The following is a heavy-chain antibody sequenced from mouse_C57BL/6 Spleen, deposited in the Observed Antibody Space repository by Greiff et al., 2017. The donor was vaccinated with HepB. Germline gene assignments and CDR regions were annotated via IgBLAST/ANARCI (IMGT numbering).Heavy chain of an antibody. J-gene: IGHJ4*01. Sequence: VQLQQPGAELVKPGASVKLSCKASGYTFTSYWMHWVKQRPGRGLEWIGRIDPNSGGTKYNEKFKSEATLTVDKPSTTAYMQHSRLTSRDSAVYYCERTPNYYGSSSYAVDYWGQGTTVTVSS. CDR3: ERTPNYYGSSSYAVDY. D-gene: IGHD1-1*01. V-gene: IGHV1-72*01. CDR1: GYTFTSYW. CDR2: IDPNSGGT.